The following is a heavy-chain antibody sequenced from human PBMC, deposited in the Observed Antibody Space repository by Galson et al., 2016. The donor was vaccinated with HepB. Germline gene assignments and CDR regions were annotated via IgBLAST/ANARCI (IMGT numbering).Heavy chain of an antibody. CDR2: ICQTGTA. J-gene: IGHJ4*02. D-gene: IGHD1-1*01. CDR3: ARGTLGTTATMAFDY. CDR1: GASISNDYW. Sequence: SETLSLTCAVSGASISNDYWWSWVRQSPEKGFEWLGEICQTGTANYNPSFTRRATISVDTSKNQISLRLDSVTAADTAVYYCARGTLGTTATMAFDYLGPGNPGQRLF. V-gene: IGHV4-4*02.